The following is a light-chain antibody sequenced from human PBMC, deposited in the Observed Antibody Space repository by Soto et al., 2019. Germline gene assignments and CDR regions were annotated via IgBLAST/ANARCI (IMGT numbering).Light chain of an antibody. Sequence: DIVMTQSPLSLPVTPGEPASISCRSSPSLLHSNGYNYLDWYLQKLGQSPQLLIYLGSNRASGVPDRFSGSGSGTDFTLKSSRVEAEDVGVYYCMQALQTPPWTFGQGTKVEIK. V-gene: IGKV2-28*01. J-gene: IGKJ1*01. CDR2: LGS. CDR1: PSLLHSNGYNY. CDR3: MQALQTPPWT.